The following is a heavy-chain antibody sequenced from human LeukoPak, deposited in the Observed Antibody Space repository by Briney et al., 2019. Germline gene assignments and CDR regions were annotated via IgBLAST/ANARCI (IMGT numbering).Heavy chain of an antibody. Sequence: ASVKVSCKASGGTLSTFAISWVRQAPGQGLEWMGGIIPFSGTENYAQKFQGRVTITADESTSTAYMELSSLRSEDTAVYYCAREVASSFATRFDPWGQGTLVTVSS. CDR1: GGTLSTFA. J-gene: IGHJ5*02. CDR2: IIPFSGTE. CDR3: AREVASSFATRFDP. D-gene: IGHD1-1*01. V-gene: IGHV1-69*13.